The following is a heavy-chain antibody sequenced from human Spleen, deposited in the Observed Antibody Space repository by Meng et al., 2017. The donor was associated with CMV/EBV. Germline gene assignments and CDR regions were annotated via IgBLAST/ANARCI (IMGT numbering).Heavy chain of an antibody. CDR2: ISSSSSYI. Sequence: LSLTCAASGFTFSSYSMNWVRQAPGKGLEWVSSISSSSSYIYYADSVKGRFTISRDNAKNSLYLQMNSLRVEDTAVYYCAKEDGYCSSSTSCYTVTDFYYYYGMDVWGQGTTVTVSS. J-gene: IGHJ6*02. CDR1: GFTFSSYS. V-gene: IGHV3-21*01. D-gene: IGHD2-2*02. CDR3: AKEDGYCSSSTSCYTVTDFYYYYGMDV.